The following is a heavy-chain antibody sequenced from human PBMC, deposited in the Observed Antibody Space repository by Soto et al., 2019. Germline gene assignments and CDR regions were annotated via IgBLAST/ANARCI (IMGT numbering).Heavy chain of an antibody. CDR3: ARGLNYYDSSGFPRYFDY. CDR2: IIPILGIA. J-gene: IGHJ4*02. V-gene: IGHV1-69*02. D-gene: IGHD3-22*01. CDR1: GGTFSSYT. Sequence: QVQLVQSGAEVKKPGSSVKVSCKASGGTFSSYTISWVRQAPGHGLEWMGRIIPILGIANYAQKFQGRVTITADKSTSTAYMELSSLRSEDTAVYYCARGLNYYDSSGFPRYFDYWGQGTLVTVSS.